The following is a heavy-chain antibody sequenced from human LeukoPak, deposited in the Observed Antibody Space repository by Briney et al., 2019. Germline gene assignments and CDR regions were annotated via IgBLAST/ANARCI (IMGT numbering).Heavy chain of an antibody. CDR2: IYSSGST. CDR3: ARDYGSDYYGSGSYYRGYNWFDP. Sequence: PSETLSLTCTVSGDSISYYYWSWIRQPAGKGLEWIGRIYSSGSTNYNPSLKSRVTMSVDTSKNKFSLKLSSVTAADTAVYYCARDYGSDYYGSGSYYRGYNWFDPWGQGTLVTVSS. J-gene: IGHJ5*02. CDR1: GDSISYYY. D-gene: IGHD3-10*01. V-gene: IGHV4-4*07.